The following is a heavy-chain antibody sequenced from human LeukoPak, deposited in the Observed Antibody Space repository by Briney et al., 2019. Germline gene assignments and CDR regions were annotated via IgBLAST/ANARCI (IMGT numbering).Heavy chain of an antibody. CDR2: IESDGTTT. J-gene: IGHJ6*03. CDR1: AFSFSDYW. V-gene: IGHV3-74*01. CDR3: ARDAGPQLAAAAGTYYYYYMDA. D-gene: IGHD6-13*01. Sequence: GGSLRLSCAASAFSFSDYWMHWVRQVAGKGLVWVSRIESDGTTTYADSVKGRVTISRDNSKNTLYLQMNSLRAEDTAVYYCARDAGPQLAAAAGTYYYYYMDAWGKGATVTVSS.